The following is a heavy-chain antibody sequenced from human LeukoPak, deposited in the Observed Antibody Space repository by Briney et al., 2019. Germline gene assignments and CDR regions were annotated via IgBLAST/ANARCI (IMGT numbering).Heavy chain of an antibody. CDR2: IFYTGST. D-gene: IGHD5-24*01. CDR1: GGSISSSSYY. Sequence: SETLSLTCTVSGGSISSSSYYWGWIRQPPGKGLEWIGSIFYTGSTYYNPSLESRVTISVDTSNNQFSLKLTSVTAADTAVYYCAKYNDNWFDPWGQGTLVTVSS. CDR3: AKYNDNWFDP. J-gene: IGHJ5*02. V-gene: IGHV4-39*01.